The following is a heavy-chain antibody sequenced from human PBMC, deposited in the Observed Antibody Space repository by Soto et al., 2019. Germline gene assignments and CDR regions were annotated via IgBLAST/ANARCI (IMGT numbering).Heavy chain of an antibody. CDR2: ISNGGATI. CDR1: GFTFSIHS. CDR3: VREWFGELS. D-gene: IGHD3-10*01. J-gene: IGHJ5*02. Sequence: GESLKISCAASGFTFSIHSMNWVRQAPGKGLEWVSYISNGGATIYYADSVKGRFTISRDNAKNSLYLQMNSLRDEDTAVYYCVREWFGELSCGQGTLVTVSS. V-gene: IGHV3-48*02.